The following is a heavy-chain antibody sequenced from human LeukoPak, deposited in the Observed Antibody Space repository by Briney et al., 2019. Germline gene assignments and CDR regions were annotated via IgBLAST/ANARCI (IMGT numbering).Heavy chain of an antibody. CDR3: AKSWYSSSRMRWFDP. D-gene: IGHD6-6*01. CDR1: GFTFSSYA. Sequence: PGGSLRLSCAASGFTFSSYAMSWVRQAPGKGLEWVSAISGSGGSTYYADSVKGRFTISRDNSKNTLYLQMNSLRAEDTAVYYCAKSWYSSSRMRWFDPWGQGTLVTVSS. V-gene: IGHV3-23*01. J-gene: IGHJ5*02. CDR2: ISGSGGST.